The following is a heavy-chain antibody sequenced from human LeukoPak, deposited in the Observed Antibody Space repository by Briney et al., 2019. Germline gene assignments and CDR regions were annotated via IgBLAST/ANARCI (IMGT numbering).Heavy chain of an antibody. D-gene: IGHD2-15*01. CDR3: ARDPDCSGGSCYRGYYFDY. CDR1: GYTFTGYY. J-gene: IGHJ4*02. V-gene: IGHV1-2*02. CDR2: INPNSGGT. Sequence: EASVKVSCKASGYTFTGYYMHWVRQAPAQGLEWMGWINPNSGGTNYAQKFQGRVTLTRDTSISTAYMEVRRLRPDDTAVYYCARDPDCSGGSCYRGYYFDYWGQGTLVTVSS.